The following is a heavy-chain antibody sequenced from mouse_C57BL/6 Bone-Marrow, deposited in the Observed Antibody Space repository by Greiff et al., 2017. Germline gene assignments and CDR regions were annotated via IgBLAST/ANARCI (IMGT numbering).Heavy chain of an antibody. D-gene: IGHD1-1*01. J-gene: IGHJ2*01. CDR1: GYTFTSYW. Sequence: QVQLQQPGAELVKPGASVKLSCKASGYTFTSYWMHWVKQRPGQGLEWIGMIHPNSGSTNYNEKFKSKATLTVDKSSSTAYMQLISLTSEDSAVYYCAREYYGKGDYWGQGTTLTVSS. CDR2: IHPNSGST. V-gene: IGHV1-64*01. CDR3: AREYYGKGDY.